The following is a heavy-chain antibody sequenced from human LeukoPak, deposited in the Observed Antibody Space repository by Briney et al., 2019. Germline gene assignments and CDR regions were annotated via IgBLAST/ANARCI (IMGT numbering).Heavy chain of an antibody. CDR3: ARGQSAYVEYSYFMDI. CDR2: ISYDGSYK. D-gene: IGHD3-10*02. CDR1: GFTFSNYA. Sequence: PGGSLRLSCAASGFTFSNYAIHWVRQAPGRGLEWVAFISYDGSYKSYADSVKGRFTISRDNSKNTLYLQMNSLRAEDTAVYDCARGQSAYVEYSYFMDIWGKGTTVTVSS. J-gene: IGHJ6*03. V-gene: IGHV3-30*04.